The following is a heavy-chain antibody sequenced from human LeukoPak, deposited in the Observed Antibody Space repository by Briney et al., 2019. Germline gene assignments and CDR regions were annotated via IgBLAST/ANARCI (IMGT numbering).Heavy chain of an antibody. CDR3: TRDQTPYY. V-gene: IGHV3-15*01. Sequence: PGGSLRLSCAASGFTFSSYAMSWVRQAPGKGLEWVGRIKSKADGGTTDYAAPVKGRFTISRDDSKNTLYLQMNSLKTEDTAVYYCTRDQTPYYWGQGTLVTVSS. CDR2: IKSKADGGTT. J-gene: IGHJ4*02. CDR1: GFTFSSYA.